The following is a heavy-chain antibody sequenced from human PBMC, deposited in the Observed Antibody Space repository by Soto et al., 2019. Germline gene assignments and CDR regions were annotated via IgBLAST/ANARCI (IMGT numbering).Heavy chain of an antibody. Sequence: SVKVSCKASGGTFSSYAISWVRQAPGQGLEWMGGIIPIFGTANYAQKFQGRVTITADKSTSTAYMELSSLRSEDTAVYYCARGGAVAGTYYYGMDVWGQGTTVTVSS. CDR1: GGTFSSYA. CDR3: ARGGAVAGTYYYGMDV. D-gene: IGHD6-19*01. CDR2: IIPIFGTA. J-gene: IGHJ6*02. V-gene: IGHV1-69*06.